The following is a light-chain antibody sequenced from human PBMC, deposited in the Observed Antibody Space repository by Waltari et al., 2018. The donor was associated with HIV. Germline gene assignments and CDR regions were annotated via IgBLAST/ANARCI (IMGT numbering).Light chain of an antibody. CDR1: RPNIGTNY. Sequence: SVLTQPPSVSAAPGQKVTISCSGSRPNIGTNYVSWFQQLPGAAPRVLIYDNNQRPSGVPDRFSGSRSGTSATLGVSGLQPGDEADYYCGTWDTSLDAGVFGGGTKLTVL. V-gene: IGLV1-51*01. J-gene: IGLJ3*02. CDR3: GTWDTSLDAGV. CDR2: DNN.